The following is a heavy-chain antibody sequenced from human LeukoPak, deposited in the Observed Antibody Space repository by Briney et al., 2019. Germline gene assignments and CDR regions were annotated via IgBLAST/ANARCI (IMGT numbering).Heavy chain of an antibody. CDR2: IYYSGSI. J-gene: IGHJ5*02. V-gene: IGHV4-31*03. Sequence: SSETLSLTCTVSGGSISSGGYYWSWIRQHPGKGLEWIGYIYYSGSIYYNPSLKSRVTISVDTSKNQFSLKLSSVTAADTAVYYCARGQDSYGYSPPNWFDPWGQGTLVTVSS. D-gene: IGHD5-18*01. CDR3: ARGQDSYGYSPPNWFDP. CDR1: GGSISSGGYY.